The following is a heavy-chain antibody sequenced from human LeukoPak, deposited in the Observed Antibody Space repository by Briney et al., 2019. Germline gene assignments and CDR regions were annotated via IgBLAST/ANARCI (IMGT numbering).Heavy chain of an antibody. D-gene: IGHD3-3*01. CDR3: ASLPGGYYGLGI. Sequence: SETLSLTCSVSGGSISTYYWSGIRQPPGMGLEWIGYIQSTGSTSYNPSLKSRATISLDTSQNQFSLTLTSATAADTAVYYCASLPGGYYGLGIWGQGTLITVSS. CDR2: IQSTGST. J-gene: IGHJ3*02. CDR1: GGSISTYY. V-gene: IGHV4-4*09.